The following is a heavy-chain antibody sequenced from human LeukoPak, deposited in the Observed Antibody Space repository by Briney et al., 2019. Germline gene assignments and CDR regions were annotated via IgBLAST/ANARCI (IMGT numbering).Heavy chain of an antibody. J-gene: IGHJ3*02. CDR2: IKQDGSEK. D-gene: IGHD4-17*01. V-gene: IGHV3-7*01. CDR3: ARGWDYVDAFDI. CDR1: GFTFSNYA. Sequence: GGSLRLSCAASGFTFSNYAMSWVRQAPGKGLEWVANIKQDGSEKYYVDSVKGRFTISRDNAKNSLYLQMNSLRAEDTAVYYCARGWDYVDAFDIWGQGTMVTVSS.